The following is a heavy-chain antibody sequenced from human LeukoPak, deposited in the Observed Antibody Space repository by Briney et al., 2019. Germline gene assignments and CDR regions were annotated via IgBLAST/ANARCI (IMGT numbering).Heavy chain of an antibody. Sequence: GASVKVSCKASGGTFSSYAISWVRQAPGQGLEWMGGIIPIFGTANYAQKFQGRVTITAGESTSTAYMELSSLRSEDTAVYYCASDITIFGVVVSDGRWGQGTLVTVSS. CDR1: GGTFSSYA. J-gene: IGHJ4*02. D-gene: IGHD3-3*01. CDR3: ASDITIFGVVVSDGR. CDR2: IIPIFGTA. V-gene: IGHV1-69*13.